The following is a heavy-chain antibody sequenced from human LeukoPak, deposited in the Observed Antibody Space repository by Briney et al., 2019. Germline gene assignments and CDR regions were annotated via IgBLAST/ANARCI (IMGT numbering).Heavy chain of an antibody. CDR1: GFTFSNYW. D-gene: IGHD5-18*01. CDR3: ARDLSGVTGYTYGRGIDY. J-gene: IGHJ4*02. Sequence: GGSLRLSCAASGFTFSNYWMTWVRQAPGEGLGWVANIKKDGSEKYYVDSVKGRFTISRDNAKTSLYLQMNSLRAEDTAVYYCARDLSGVTGYTYGRGIDYWGQGTLVTVSS. V-gene: IGHV3-7*01. CDR2: IKKDGSEK.